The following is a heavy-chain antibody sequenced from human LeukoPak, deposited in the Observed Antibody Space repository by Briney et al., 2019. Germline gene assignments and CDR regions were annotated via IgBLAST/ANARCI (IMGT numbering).Heavy chain of an antibody. CDR2: ISWNSGSI. Sequence: TGGSLRLSCAASGFTFDDYAMHWVRQAPGKGLEWVSGISWNSGSIGYADSVKGRFTISRDDAKNSLYLQMNSLRAEDTALYFCAKARLGGRDGYNWAFDYWGQGTLVTVSS. V-gene: IGHV3-9*01. CDR1: GFTFDDYA. D-gene: IGHD5-24*01. CDR3: AKARLGGRDGYNWAFDY. J-gene: IGHJ4*02.